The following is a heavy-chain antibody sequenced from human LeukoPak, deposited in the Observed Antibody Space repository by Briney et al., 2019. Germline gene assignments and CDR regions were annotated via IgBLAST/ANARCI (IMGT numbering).Heavy chain of an antibody. D-gene: IGHD6-19*01. V-gene: IGHV1-69*05. CDR3: ARDKAVAGTSFYYYYYMDV. J-gene: IGHJ6*03. CDR2: IIPIFGTA. CDR1: GGTFSSYA. Sequence: SVKVSCKGSGGTFSSYAISWVRQAPGQGLEWMGGIIPIFGTANYAQKFQGRVTITTDESTSTAYMELSSLRSEDTAVYYCARDKAVAGTSFYYYYYMDVWGKGTTVTVSS.